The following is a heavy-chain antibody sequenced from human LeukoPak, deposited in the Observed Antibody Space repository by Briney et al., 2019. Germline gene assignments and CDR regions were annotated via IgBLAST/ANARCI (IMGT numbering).Heavy chain of an antibody. CDR3: AREKGYDDYVGGDYYYYYMDV. D-gene: IGHD4-17*01. V-gene: IGHV4-59*11. CDR1: GGSISYHY. J-gene: IGHJ6*03. Sequence: KASETLSLTCTVSGGSISYHYWSWIRQSPGKGLEWIGSIYYSGSSNYNPSLKSRVTISVDTSKNQFSLKLTSVTAADTAVYYCAREKGYDDYVGGDYYYYYMDVWGKGTTVTISS. CDR2: IYYSGSS.